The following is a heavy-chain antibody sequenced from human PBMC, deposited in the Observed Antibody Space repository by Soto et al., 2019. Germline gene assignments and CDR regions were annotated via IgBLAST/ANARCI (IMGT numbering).Heavy chain of an antibody. V-gene: IGHV3-48*01. Sequence: EVQLVESGGGLVQPGGSLRLSCAASGFTFSSYSMNWVRQAPGKGLEWVSYISSSSSTIYYADSVKGRFTISRDNAKNSLYLQMNSLRAEDTAVYYCASEQDYDILTGYYTDYWGQGTLVTVSS. CDR1: GFTFSSYS. J-gene: IGHJ4*02. CDR2: ISSSSSTI. CDR3: ASEQDYDILTGYYTDY. D-gene: IGHD3-9*01.